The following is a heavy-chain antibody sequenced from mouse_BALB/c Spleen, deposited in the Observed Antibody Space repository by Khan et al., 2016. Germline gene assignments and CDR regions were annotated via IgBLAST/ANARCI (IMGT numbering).Heavy chain of an antibody. Sequence: QVQLKQSGAELVRPGSSVKISCKASGYAFSSYWMNWVTQRPGQGLEWIGQIYPGDGDTNYNGKFKGKATLTADKSSSTAYMQLSSLTSEDSAVYFCARSERHYYDYFDYWGQGTTLTVSS. D-gene: IGHD1-2*01. J-gene: IGHJ2*01. V-gene: IGHV1-80*01. CDR2: IYPGDGDT. CDR3: ARSERHYYDYFDY. CDR1: GYAFSSYW.